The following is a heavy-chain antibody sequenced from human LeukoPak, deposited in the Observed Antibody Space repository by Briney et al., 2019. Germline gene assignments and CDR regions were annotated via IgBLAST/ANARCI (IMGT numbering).Heavy chain of an antibody. J-gene: IGHJ4*02. V-gene: IGHV4-4*02. Sequence: PSGTLSLTCAVSGGSIRSNNWWGWVRQPPGKELEWIGEIYHSGSPNYNPSLKSRVTISVDKSRNHFSLNLSSVTAADTAVYYCARVNINNWHSCDYWGQGTLVTVSS. CDR1: GGSIRSNNW. D-gene: IGHD1-1*01. CDR3: ARVNINNWHSCDY. CDR2: IYHSGSP.